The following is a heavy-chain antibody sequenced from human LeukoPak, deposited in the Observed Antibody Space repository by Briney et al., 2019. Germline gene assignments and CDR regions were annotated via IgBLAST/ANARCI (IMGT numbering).Heavy chain of an antibody. Sequence: EVSVKVSCKVSGYTLTELSMHWVRQAPGKGLEWMGGFDPEDGETIYAQKFQGRVTMTEDTSTDTAYMELSSLRSEDTAVYYCATVKAPRPIFGVVISPGYYYYYMDVWGKGTTVTVSS. CDR1: GYTLTELS. CDR3: ATVKAPRPIFGVVISPGYYYYYMDV. V-gene: IGHV1-24*01. CDR2: FDPEDGET. J-gene: IGHJ6*03. D-gene: IGHD3-3*01.